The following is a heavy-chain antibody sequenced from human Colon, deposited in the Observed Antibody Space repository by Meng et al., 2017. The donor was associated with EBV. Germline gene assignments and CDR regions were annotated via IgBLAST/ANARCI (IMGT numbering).Heavy chain of an antibody. D-gene: IGHD6-25*01. Sequence: LVEWGGGFDKPGGSLSLSGAASGFNFKDYYMTWIRQAPGKGLEWVAFISKMGDGISYAESVRGRFTISRDSATHSLYLQMNSLRAEDTAVYYCARDLGGPRDYWGQGTLVTVSS. CDR1: GFNFKDYY. V-gene: IGHV3-11*01. CDR2: ISKMGDGI. J-gene: IGHJ4*02. CDR3: ARDLGGPRDY.